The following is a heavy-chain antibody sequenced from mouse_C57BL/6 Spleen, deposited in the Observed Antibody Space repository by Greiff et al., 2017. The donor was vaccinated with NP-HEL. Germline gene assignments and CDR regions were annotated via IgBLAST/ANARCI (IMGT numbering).Heavy chain of an antibody. V-gene: IGHV1-80*01. D-gene: IGHD1-1*01. Sequence: VQLVESGAELVKPGASVKISCKASGYAFSSYWMNWVKQRPGTGLEWIGQIYPGDGDTNYNGKFKGKATLTADKSSSTAYMQLSSLTSEDSAVYFCARENYYGSSPFAYWGQGTLVTVSA. CDR3: ARENYYGSSPFAY. J-gene: IGHJ3*01. CDR2: IYPGDGDT. CDR1: GYAFSSYW.